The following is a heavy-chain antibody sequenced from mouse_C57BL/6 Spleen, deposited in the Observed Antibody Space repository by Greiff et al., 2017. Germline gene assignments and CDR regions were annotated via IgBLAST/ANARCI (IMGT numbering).Heavy chain of an antibody. Sequence: EVQLQQSGPELVKPGASVKISCKASGYTFTDYYMNWVKQSHGKSLEWIGDINPNNGGTSYNQKFKGKATLTVDKSSSTAYMELRSLTSEDSAVYYCAREDVGRGGFDYWGQGTTLTVSS. V-gene: IGHV1-26*01. CDR2: INPNNGGT. J-gene: IGHJ2*01. CDR3: AREDVGRGGFDY. CDR1: GYTFTDYY.